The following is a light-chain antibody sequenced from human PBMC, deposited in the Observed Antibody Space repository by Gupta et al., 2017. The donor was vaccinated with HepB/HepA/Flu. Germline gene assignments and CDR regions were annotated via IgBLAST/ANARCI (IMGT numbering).Light chain of an antibody. J-gene: IGLJ2*01. V-gene: IGLV7-43*01. CDR2: STS. Sequence: QTVVTPEPSLTVSPGGTVTLTCASSTGAVTSGYYPNWIQQKPGQAPRALIYSTSNKYSWTPARFSGSLLGGKAALTLSGVQPEDEAEYYCLLYYGGALVFGGGTKLTVL. CDR1: TGAVTSGYY. CDR3: LLYYGGALV.